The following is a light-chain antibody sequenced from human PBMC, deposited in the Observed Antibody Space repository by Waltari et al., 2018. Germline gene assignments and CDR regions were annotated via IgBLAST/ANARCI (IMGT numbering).Light chain of an antibody. CDR2: DAF. CDR1: RSVSANF. CDR3: QQYGSSVS. Sequence: SCRASRSVSANFLAWYQQNPGQAPRLLIHDAFRRATGVPDRFSGSGSETDFTLNINRLEPDDFAVYFCQQYGSSVSFGGGTKLEIK. J-gene: IGKJ4*01. V-gene: IGKV3-20*01.